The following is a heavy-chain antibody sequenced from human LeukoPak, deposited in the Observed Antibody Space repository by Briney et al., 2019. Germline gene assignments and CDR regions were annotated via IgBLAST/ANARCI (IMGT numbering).Heavy chain of an antibody. J-gene: IGHJ5*02. CDR3: ARRRVAVAGSGSGWFDP. CDR1: GGSISSYY. CDR2: IYYSGST. V-gene: IGHV4-59*12. Sequence: SETLSLTCTVSGGSISSYYWSWIRQPPGKGLEWIAYIYYSGSTNYNPSLKSRVTISVDKSKNQFSLKLSSVTAADTAVYYCARRRVAVAGSGSGWFDPWGQGTLVTVSS. D-gene: IGHD6-19*01.